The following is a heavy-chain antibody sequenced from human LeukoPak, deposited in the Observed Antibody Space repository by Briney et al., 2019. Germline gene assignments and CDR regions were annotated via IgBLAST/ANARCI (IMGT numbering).Heavy chain of an antibody. CDR2: ISGSGITT. D-gene: IGHD3-16*01. Sequence: PGGSLRLSCAASGFTFNTYAMSWVRQAPGKGLEWVSGISGSGITTYYADSVQGRFTLSRDNSKNTLYLQMNSLRAEDTAVYYCAKEAGDGPYWGQGTLVTVSS. CDR1: GFTFNTYA. V-gene: IGHV3-23*01. CDR3: AKEAGDGPY. J-gene: IGHJ4*02.